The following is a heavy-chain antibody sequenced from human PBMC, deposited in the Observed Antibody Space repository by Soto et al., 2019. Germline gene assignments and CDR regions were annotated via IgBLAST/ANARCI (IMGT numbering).Heavy chain of an antibody. J-gene: IGHJ4*02. CDR2: INPNSGGI. V-gene: IGHV1-2*02. CDR1: GYTFRDYY. CDR3: ARGAPRREMGNYYTDY. D-gene: IGHD3-22*01. Sequence: ASVKVSCKTSGYTFRDYYIHWVRQAPGRGLEWMGWINPNSGGIYDAQHFQGRVTMTRDSSISTAYMDLSSLRSDDTTVYYCARGAPRREMGNYYTDYWRQGRLSTVSS.